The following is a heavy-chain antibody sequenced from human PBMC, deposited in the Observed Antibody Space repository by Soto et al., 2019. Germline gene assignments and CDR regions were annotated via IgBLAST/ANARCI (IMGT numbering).Heavy chain of an antibody. CDR2: IHYSGSA. D-gene: IGHD3-22*01. J-gene: IGHJ4*02. CDR1: GGSISSGDYY. V-gene: IGHV4-30-4*01. CDR3: ARVDYYDSSGQYNFDN. Sequence: PSETLSLTCTVSGGSISSGDYYWTWTRQSPGKGLEWMGYIHYSGSAYYNPSLRRQITMSVDMSKNQVSLKLTSVTAADTAVYYCARVDYYDSSGQYNFDNWGQGTLVTVSS.